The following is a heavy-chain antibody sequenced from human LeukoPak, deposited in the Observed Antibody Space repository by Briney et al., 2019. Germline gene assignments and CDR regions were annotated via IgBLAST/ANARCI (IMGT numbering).Heavy chain of an antibody. Sequence: SETLSLTCTVSGGSISSYYWSWIRRPPGKGLEWVGYIYYSGSTNYNPSLQSRVTISVDTSKSQFSLKLNSVTAADTAVYYCARGLYYYYGMDVWGQGTTVTVSS. CDR2: IYYSGST. V-gene: IGHV4-59*01. J-gene: IGHJ6*02. CDR1: GGSISSYY. CDR3: ARGLYYYYGMDV.